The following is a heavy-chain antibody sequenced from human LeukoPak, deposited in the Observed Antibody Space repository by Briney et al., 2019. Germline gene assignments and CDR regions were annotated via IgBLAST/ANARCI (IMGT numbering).Heavy chain of an antibody. Sequence: PGGSLRLSCGAXGXXXXXXSXXXXXXAXGXXLXXVXXISGSSSFISSAASVKGRFTISRDSAKNSLYLQMNSLRAEDTAVYYCAKGGRYCSGVSCYSSHWGQGTLVTVSS. CDR1: GXXXXXXS. CDR2: ISGSSSFI. CDR3: AKGGRYCSGVSCYSSH. V-gene: IGHV3-21*04. D-gene: IGHD2-15*01. J-gene: IGHJ4*02.